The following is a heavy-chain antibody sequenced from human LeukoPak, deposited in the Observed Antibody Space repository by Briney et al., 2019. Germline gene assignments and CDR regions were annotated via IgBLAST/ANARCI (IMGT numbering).Heavy chain of an antibody. D-gene: IGHD3-22*01. Sequence: GGSLRLSCAASGFTFSSYAMSWVRQAPGKGLEWVSAISGSGGSTYYADSVKGRFTISRDNSKNTLYLQMNCLRAEDTAVYYCAGEDDYYDSSGSLGSFDYWGQGTLVTVSS. CDR2: ISGSGGST. V-gene: IGHV3-23*01. J-gene: IGHJ4*02. CDR1: GFTFSSYA. CDR3: AGEDDYYDSSGSLGSFDY.